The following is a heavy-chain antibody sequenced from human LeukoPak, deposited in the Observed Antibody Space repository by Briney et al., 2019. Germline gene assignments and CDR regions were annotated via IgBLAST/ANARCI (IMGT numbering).Heavy chain of an antibody. Sequence: SETLSLTCTVSGGSISSYYWSWIRQPPGKGLEWIGYIYYSGSTNYNPSLKSRATISVDTSKNQFSLKLSSVTAADTAVYYCARERVDIAVASRFDPWGQGTLVTVSS. V-gene: IGHV4-59*01. J-gene: IGHJ5*02. D-gene: IGHD6-19*01. CDR3: ARERVDIAVASRFDP. CDR2: IYYSGST. CDR1: GGSISSYY.